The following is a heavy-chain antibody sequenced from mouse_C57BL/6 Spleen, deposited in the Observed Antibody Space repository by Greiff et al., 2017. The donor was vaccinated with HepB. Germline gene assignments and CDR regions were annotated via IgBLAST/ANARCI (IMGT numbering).Heavy chain of an antibody. CDR1: GFTFSDYY. Sequence: EVKVEESGGGLVQPGGSLKLSCAASGFTFSDYYMYWVRQTPEKRLEWVAYISNGGGSTYYPDTVKGRFTISRDNAKNTLYLQMSRLKSEDTAMYYCARLVHYSNYGYFDVWGTGTTVTVSS. J-gene: IGHJ1*03. D-gene: IGHD2-5*01. CDR3: ARLVHYSNYGYFDV. V-gene: IGHV5-12*01. CDR2: ISNGGGST.